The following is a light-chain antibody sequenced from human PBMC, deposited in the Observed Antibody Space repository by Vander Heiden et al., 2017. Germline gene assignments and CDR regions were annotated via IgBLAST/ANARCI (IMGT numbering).Light chain of an antibody. Sequence: VLTQSPATLSLSPGERATLSCRASQSVSSYLAWYQQKPGQAPRLLIFDASNRATGIPARFSGSGSGTDFTLTISSLEPEDFALYHCQQRSNWPLTFGGGTKVEIK. CDR2: DAS. J-gene: IGKJ4*01. CDR3: QQRSNWPLT. CDR1: QSVSSY. V-gene: IGKV3-11*01.